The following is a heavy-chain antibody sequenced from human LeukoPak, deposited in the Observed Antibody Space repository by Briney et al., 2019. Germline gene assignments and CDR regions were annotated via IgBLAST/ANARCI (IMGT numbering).Heavy chain of an antibody. V-gene: IGHV3-30*01. CDR3: ARTTTIFGYMDA. D-gene: IGHD3-3*01. J-gene: IGHJ6*03. CDR1: GFTFSSYA. CDR2: ISYDGSNK. Sequence: AGGSLRLSCAASGFTFSSYAMHWVRQAPGKGLEWVAVISYDGSNKYYADSVKGRFTISRDNSKNTLYLQMNSLRAEDTAVYYCARTTTIFGYMDAWGKGTTVTVSS.